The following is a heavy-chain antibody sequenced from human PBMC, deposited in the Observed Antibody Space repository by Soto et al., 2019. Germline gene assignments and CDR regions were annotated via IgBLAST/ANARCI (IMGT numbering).Heavy chain of an antibody. Sequence: ASVKVSCKASGYTFTSYGISWVRQAPGQGLEWMGWISAYNGNTNYAQKLQGRVTMTTDTSTSTAYMELRSLRSDDTAVYYCACEYYDILTAQQTFDYWGQGTLVTVSS. J-gene: IGHJ4*02. CDR2: ISAYNGNT. CDR3: ACEYYDILTAQQTFDY. CDR1: GYTFTSYG. V-gene: IGHV1-18*01. D-gene: IGHD3-9*01.